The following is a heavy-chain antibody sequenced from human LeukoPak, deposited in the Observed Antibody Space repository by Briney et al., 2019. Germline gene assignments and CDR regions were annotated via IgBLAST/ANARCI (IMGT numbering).Heavy chain of an antibody. CDR2: IWYDGSNK. Sequence: GGSLRLSCAASGFTFSSYGMHWVRQAPGKGLEWVAVIWYDGSNKYYADSVKGRFTISRDNSKNTLYLQMNSLRAEDTAVYYCATDRNSGKYYDYWGQGTLVSVSS. CDR3: ATDRNSGKYYDY. D-gene: IGHD1-26*01. J-gene: IGHJ4*02. CDR1: GFTFSSYG. V-gene: IGHV3-33*01.